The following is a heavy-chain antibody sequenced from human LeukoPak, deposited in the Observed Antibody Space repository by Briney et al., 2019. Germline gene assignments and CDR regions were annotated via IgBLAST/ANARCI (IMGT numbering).Heavy chain of an antibody. CDR2: IYYSGST. CDR3: ARLHYGSGSSLLFDY. Sequence: SETLSLTWTVSGGSISSSSYYWGWIRQPPGKGLEWIGSIYYSGSTYCNPSLKSRVTISVDTSKNQFSLKLSSVTAADTAVYYCARLHYGSGSSLLFDYWGQGTLVTVSS. J-gene: IGHJ4*02. D-gene: IGHD3-10*01. V-gene: IGHV4-39*01. CDR1: GGSISSSSYY.